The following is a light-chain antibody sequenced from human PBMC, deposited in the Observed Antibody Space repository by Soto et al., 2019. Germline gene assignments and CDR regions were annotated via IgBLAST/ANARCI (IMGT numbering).Light chain of an antibody. J-gene: IGLJ2*01. CDR3: CSFAGGATFV. CDR1: SNDIGGYNL. CDR2: ESS. V-gene: IGLV2-23*02. Sequence: QSALIQPPSVSGSPGQSVTISCTGTSNDIGGYNLVSWYQQHPGKAPKLIIYESSERPSGVSDRFSGSRSGNTASLTISTLQSEDEADYSCCSFAGGATFVFGGGTKLTVL.